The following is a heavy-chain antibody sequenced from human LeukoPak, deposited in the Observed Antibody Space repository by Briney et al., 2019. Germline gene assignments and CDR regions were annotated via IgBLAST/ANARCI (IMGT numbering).Heavy chain of an antibody. CDR2: IYYSGST. Sequence: SETLSLTCTVSGGSISSSSYYWGWIRQPPGKGLEWIGSIYYSGSTYYNPSLKSRVTISVDTSKNQFSLKLSSVTAADTAVYYCARGGGYFDYWGQGTLVTVSS. CDR1: GGSISSSSYY. D-gene: IGHD3-10*01. CDR3: ARGGGYFDY. J-gene: IGHJ4*02. V-gene: IGHV4-39*07.